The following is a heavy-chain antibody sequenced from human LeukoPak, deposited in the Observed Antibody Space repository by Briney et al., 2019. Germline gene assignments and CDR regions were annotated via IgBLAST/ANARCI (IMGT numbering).Heavy chain of an antibody. CDR2: IYSGGST. Sequence: GGSLRLSCAASGFTVSSNYMSWVRQAPGKGLEWVSVIYSGGSTYYADSVKGRFTISRDNSKNTLYLQMNSLRAEDTAVYYCASTLRPTYYYYGMDVWGQGTTVTVSS. CDR3: ASTLRPTYYYYGMDV. D-gene: IGHD3-16*01. CDR1: GFTVSSNY. V-gene: IGHV3-53*01. J-gene: IGHJ6*02.